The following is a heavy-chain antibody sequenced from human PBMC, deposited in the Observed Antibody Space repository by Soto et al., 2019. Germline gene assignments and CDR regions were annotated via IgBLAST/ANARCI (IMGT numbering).Heavy chain of an antibody. CDR3: ARDCGRWCSGFDS. D-gene: IGHD2-15*01. V-gene: IGHV3-11*01. CDR1: GFTFSDYF. Sequence: GGSLRLSCAASGFTFSDYFMTWIRQAPGKGLEWVSYISSSGTTIFYADSVQGRFTISRDNAKKSLYLEINSLRAEDTAVYYCARDCGRWCSGFDSWGQGTLVTVS. J-gene: IGHJ4*02. CDR2: ISSSGTTI.